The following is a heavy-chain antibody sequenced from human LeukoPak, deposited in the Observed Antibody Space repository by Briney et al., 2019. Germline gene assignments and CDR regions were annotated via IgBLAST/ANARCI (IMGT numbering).Heavy chain of an antibody. V-gene: IGHV4-59*01. CDR2: VYYTESP. CDR3: ALGAAFDI. CDR1: GASITSYF. J-gene: IGHJ3*02. Sequence: SETLSLTCTVSGASITSYFWSWVRQPPGKGLEWIGYVYYTESPNYNPSLKSRLTISVDTSKNQFSLRLTSVTPADTAVYYCALGAAFDIWGQGTMVTVSS.